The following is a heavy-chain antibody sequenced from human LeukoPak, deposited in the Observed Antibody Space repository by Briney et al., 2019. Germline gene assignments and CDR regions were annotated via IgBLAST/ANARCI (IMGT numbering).Heavy chain of an antibody. V-gene: IGHV3-21*01. CDR3: ARDLDTAMVTPGY. Sequence: GGSLRLSCAASGFTFSSYSMNWVRQAPGKGLDWVSSISSSSSYIYYADSVKGRFTISRDNAKNSLYLQMNSLRAEDTAVYYCARDLDTAMVTPGYWGQGTLVTVSS. J-gene: IGHJ4*02. CDR1: GFTFSSYS. D-gene: IGHD5-18*01. CDR2: ISSSSSYI.